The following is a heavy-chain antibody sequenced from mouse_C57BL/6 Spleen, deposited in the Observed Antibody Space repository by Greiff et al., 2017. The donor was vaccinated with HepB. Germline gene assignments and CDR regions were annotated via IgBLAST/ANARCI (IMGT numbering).Heavy chain of an antibody. CDR2: IYPGSGST. V-gene: IGHV1-55*01. Sequence: VQLQQPGAELVKPGASVKMSCKASGYTFTSYWITWVKQRPGQGLEWIGDIYPGSGSTNYNEKFKSKATLTVDKSSSTAYMQLSCLTSEDSAVYYCAIPIYYGNYGLYYFDYWGQGTTLTGSS. D-gene: IGHD2-1*01. CDR3: AIPIYYGNYGLYYFDY. CDR1: GYTFTSYW. J-gene: IGHJ2*01.